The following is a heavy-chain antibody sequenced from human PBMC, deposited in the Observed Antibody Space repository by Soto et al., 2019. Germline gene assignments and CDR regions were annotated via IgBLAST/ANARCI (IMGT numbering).Heavy chain of an antibody. Sequence: SQTLSLTCAISGDSVSSNSAAWNWIRQSPSRGLEWLGRTYYRSKWYNDYAVSVKSRITINPDTSKNQFSLQLNSVTPEDTAVYYCARRQWEPDPTSKDYYYGMDVWGQGTTVTV. V-gene: IGHV6-1*01. D-gene: IGHD1-26*01. CDR3: ARRQWEPDPTSKDYYYGMDV. CDR2: TYYRSKWYN. CDR1: GDSVSSNSAA. J-gene: IGHJ6*02.